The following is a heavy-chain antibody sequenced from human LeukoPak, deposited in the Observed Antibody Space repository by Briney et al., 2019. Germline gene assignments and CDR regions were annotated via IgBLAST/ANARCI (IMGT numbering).Heavy chain of an antibody. CDR1: GFTFSSYG. Sequence: PGRSLRLSCAASGFTFSSYGMHWVRQAPGKGLEWVAVISYDGSNKYYADSVKGRFTISRDNFKNTLYLQMNSLRAEDTAVYYCAKEGVEVRGGSYGMDVWGQGTTVTVSS. CDR3: AKEGVEVRGGSYGMDV. J-gene: IGHJ6*02. CDR2: ISYDGSNK. V-gene: IGHV3-30*18. D-gene: IGHD3-10*01.